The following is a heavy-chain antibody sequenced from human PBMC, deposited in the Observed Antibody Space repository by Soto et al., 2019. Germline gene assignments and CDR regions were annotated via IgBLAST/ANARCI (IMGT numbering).Heavy chain of an antibody. D-gene: IGHD2-21*02. CDR3: ATGCVVVTANYYISGMDV. CDR1: GYSFTSYW. J-gene: IGHJ6*02. CDR2: IYPGDSDT. V-gene: IGHV5-51*01. Sequence: GESLKISCKGSGYSFTSYWIGWVRQMPGKGLEWMGIIYPGDSDTRYSPSFQGQVTISADKSISTAYLQWSSLKASDTAMYYCATGCVVVTANYYISGMDVWGQGTTVTVSS.